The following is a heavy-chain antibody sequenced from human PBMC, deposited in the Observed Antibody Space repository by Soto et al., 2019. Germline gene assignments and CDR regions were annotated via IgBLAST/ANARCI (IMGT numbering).Heavy chain of an antibody. CDR1: GFSLNSNGMC. D-gene: IGHD7-27*01. V-gene: IGHV2-70*13. Sequence: SGPTLVNPTQTLTLTCTFSGFSLNSNGMCVNWIRQPPGKALEWLALIDWDDDKYCSTSLKTRLTISRDTSKNQVVLTMTNMDPVGTATYYCARTSALPLGYPHGMDVWGQGTSVTASS. CDR2: IDWDDDK. J-gene: IGHJ6*02. CDR3: ARTSALPLGYPHGMDV.